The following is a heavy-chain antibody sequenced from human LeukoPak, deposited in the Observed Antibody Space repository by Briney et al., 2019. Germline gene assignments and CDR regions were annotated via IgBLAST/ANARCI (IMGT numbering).Heavy chain of an antibody. Sequence: GGSLRLSCAASEFTSSSYNMNWVRQAPGKGLEWVSSISRSSIYIYYADSVKGRFTISRDNAENSLYLQMNSLRAEDTAVHYCARDSGDGSGSYYPYGMDVWGQGTTVTVSS. CDR2: ISRSSIYI. D-gene: IGHD3-10*01. CDR3: ARDSGDGSGSYYPYGMDV. V-gene: IGHV3-21*01. J-gene: IGHJ6*02. CDR1: EFTSSSYN.